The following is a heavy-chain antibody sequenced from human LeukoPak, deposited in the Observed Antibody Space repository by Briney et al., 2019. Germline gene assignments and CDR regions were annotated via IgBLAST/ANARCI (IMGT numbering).Heavy chain of an antibody. J-gene: IGHJ4*02. Sequence: GGSLRLSFQPLGSTLRPFVLSWFRRPLGKGWNWAPPFSGSGDSPYYADSVKGRFTISRDNSKNTMYLQMNSLGPEDTAVYYCAKVLTRTKGYYFDYWGQGTLVTVSS. CDR2: FSGSGDSP. V-gene: IGHV3-23*01. D-gene: IGHD2-8*01. CDR3: AKVLTRTKGYYFDY. CDR1: GSTLRPFV.